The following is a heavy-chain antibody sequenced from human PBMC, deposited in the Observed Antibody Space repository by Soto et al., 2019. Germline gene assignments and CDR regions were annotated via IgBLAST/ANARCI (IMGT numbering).Heavy chain of an antibody. D-gene: IGHD6-19*01. CDR1: GFTFGDYA. CDR2: VSHDGRNT. CDR3: AKGGGQWLVTSDFNY. Sequence: GGSLRLSCAASGFTFGDYAMHWVRQAPGKGLEWVAVVSHDGRNTHYADSVKGRFTISRDSSKNTVSLEMTSLRAEDTAVYYCAKGGGQWLVTSDFNYWGQETLVPVSS. J-gene: IGHJ4*02. V-gene: IGHV3-30*18.